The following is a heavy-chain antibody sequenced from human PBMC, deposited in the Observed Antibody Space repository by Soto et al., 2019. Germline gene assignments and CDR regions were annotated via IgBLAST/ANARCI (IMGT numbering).Heavy chain of an antibody. CDR3: VAGSPFEY. J-gene: IGHJ4*02. D-gene: IGHD1-26*01. V-gene: IGHV3-15*05. Sequence: GGSLRLSCAGSGFIFGYAWLSWVRQAPGKGLEWVGRVKRKSDGETTDCAAPVTGRFTISRDDSKPTVYLQMNSLKIEDTGIYYCVAGSPFEYWGQGTLVTVSS. CDR1: GFIFGYAW. CDR2: VKRKSDGETT.